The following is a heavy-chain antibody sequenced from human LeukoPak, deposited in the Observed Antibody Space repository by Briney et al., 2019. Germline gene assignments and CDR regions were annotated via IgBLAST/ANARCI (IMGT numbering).Heavy chain of an antibody. CDR1: GGSISSGGYS. Sequence: SQTLSLTCAVSGGSISSGGYSWSWIRQPPGKGLEWIGYIYHSGSTYYNPSLKSRVTISVDRSKNQFSLELSSVTAADTAVYYCARVVGYCSSTSCPYNWFDPWGQGTLVTVSS. J-gene: IGHJ5*02. CDR2: IYHSGST. CDR3: ARVVGYCSSTSCPYNWFDP. D-gene: IGHD2-2*01. V-gene: IGHV4-30-2*01.